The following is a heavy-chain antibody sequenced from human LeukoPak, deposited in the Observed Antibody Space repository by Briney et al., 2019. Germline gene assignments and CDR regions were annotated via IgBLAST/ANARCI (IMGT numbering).Heavy chain of an antibody. CDR1: GGSISSYY. V-gene: IGHV4-59*01. CDR3: ARDPQYSSGDDAFDI. CDR2: IYYSGST. D-gene: IGHD6-19*01. J-gene: IGHJ3*02. Sequence: SETLSLTCTVSGGSISSYYWSWIRQPPGKGLEWIGYIYYSGSTNYNPSLKSRVTISVDTSKNQFSLKLSSVTAADTAVYYCARDPQYSSGDDAFDIWGQGTMVTVSS.